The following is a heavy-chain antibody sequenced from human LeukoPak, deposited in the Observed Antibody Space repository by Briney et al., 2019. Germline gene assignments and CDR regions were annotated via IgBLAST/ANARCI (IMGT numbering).Heavy chain of an antibody. CDR3: ARHVFRGTEKRTTFDH. CDR1: GDSISSSSYH. CDR2: IYYTGST. Sequence: SETLSLTCTVSGDSISSSSYHWGWIRQPPGKGLEWIGSIYYTGSTYDNPSLKRRVTISVDTSKNQFSLKLSSVTAADTAVYFCARHVFRGTEKRTTFDHWGQGTLVTVSS. V-gene: IGHV4-39*01. D-gene: IGHD3-16*01. J-gene: IGHJ4*02.